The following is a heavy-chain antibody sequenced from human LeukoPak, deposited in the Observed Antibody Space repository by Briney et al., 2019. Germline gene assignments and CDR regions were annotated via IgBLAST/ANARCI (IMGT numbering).Heavy chain of an antibody. D-gene: IGHD5-18*01. V-gene: IGHV3-33*01. CDR2: IWYDGSNK. Sequence: GGSPRLSCAASGFTFSSYGMHWVRQAPGKGLEWVALIWYDGSNKYYADSVEGRFTISRDNSKNTLFLQMNSLRAEDTAVYYCARDRGYSYGHPLDYWGQGTLVTVSS. CDR1: GFTFSSYG. CDR3: ARDRGYSYGHPLDY. J-gene: IGHJ4*02.